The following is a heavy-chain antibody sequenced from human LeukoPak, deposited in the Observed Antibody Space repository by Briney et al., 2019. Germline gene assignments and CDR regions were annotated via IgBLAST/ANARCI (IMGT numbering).Heavy chain of an antibody. CDR2: IKQDGSEK. D-gene: IGHD5-24*01. CDR3: ARDHKVDGLVFDY. V-gene: IGHV3-7*01. J-gene: IGHJ4*02. Sequence: GGSLRLSCAPSGFTSSDFWMNWVRQAPGKGLEWVGSIKQDGSEKYYVGSVKGRFSISRDKAENSLRLQINSLISADTAVSYCARDHKVDGLVFDYWGQGILVSVSS. CDR1: GFTSSDFW.